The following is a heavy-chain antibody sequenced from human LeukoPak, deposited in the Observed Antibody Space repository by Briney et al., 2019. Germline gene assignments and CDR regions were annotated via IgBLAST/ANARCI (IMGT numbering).Heavy chain of an antibody. Sequence: SETLSLTCAVYGGSFSGYYWSWIRQPPGKGLEWIGEINHSGSTNYNPSLKSRVTISVDTSKNQFSLKLSSVTAADTAVYYCARGAIRDYDFWSGYYYYGMDVWGQGTTVTVSS. CDR3: ARGAIRDYDFWSGYYYYGMDV. J-gene: IGHJ6*02. CDR2: INHSGST. D-gene: IGHD3-3*01. V-gene: IGHV4-34*01. CDR1: GGSFSGYY.